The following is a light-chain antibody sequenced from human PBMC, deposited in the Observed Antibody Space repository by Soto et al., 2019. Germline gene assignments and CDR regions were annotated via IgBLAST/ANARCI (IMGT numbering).Light chain of an antibody. V-gene: IGKV3-15*01. Sequence: EIVMTQSPATLSVSPGERAILSCSASQSIRTNVAWYQQRTGQAPRLLIYGASTRATDIPARFSGSGSGTEITLTISSLQYEDFAIDYCQHYNHWTSITFGQGTRLEF. CDR3: QHYNHWTSIT. CDR2: GAS. CDR1: QSIRTN. J-gene: IGKJ5*01.